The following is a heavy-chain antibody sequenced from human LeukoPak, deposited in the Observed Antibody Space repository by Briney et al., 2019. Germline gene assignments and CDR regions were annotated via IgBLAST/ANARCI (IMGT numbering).Heavy chain of an antibody. V-gene: IGHV3-30*03. D-gene: IGHD6-13*01. CDR2: ISYDGSNK. Sequence: SGGSLRLSCAASGFTFSSYGMHWVRQAPGKGLEWVAVISYDGSNKYYADSVKGRFTISRDNSKNTLYLQMNSLRAEDTAIYYCARANSAAAAGYSYGMDVWGQGTTVTVSS. CDR1: GFTFSSYG. CDR3: ARANSAAAAGYSYGMDV. J-gene: IGHJ6*02.